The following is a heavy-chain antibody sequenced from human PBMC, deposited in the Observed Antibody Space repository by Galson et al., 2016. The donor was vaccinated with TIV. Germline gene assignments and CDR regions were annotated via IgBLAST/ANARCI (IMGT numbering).Heavy chain of an antibody. J-gene: IGHJ6*02. CDR3: ARDVFAYYDSSRWRYVSDRSGLDV. D-gene: IGHD3-22*01. CDR1: GGSVVGSHY. CDR2: IYPGGTT. V-gene: IGHV4-61*09. Sequence: LTCTVSGGSVVGSHYWTWIRQPAGKGLEWIGHIYPGGTTSYNPSLKSPVTISIDTARNQFSLRLSSVTAADTAIYYCARDVFAYYDSSRWRYVSDRSGLDVWGQGATVTVSS.